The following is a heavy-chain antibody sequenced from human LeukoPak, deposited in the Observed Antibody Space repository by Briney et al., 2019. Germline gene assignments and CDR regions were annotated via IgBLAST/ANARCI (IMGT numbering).Heavy chain of an antibody. CDR3: ARDAPHRVTAAAGTGYYYYMDV. D-gene: IGHD6-13*01. CDR2: IYHSGST. V-gene: IGHV4-61*08. CDR1: GGSISSGGYY. J-gene: IGHJ6*03. Sequence: PSETLSLTCTVSGGSISSGGYYWSWIRQPPGKGLEWIGYIYHSGSTYYNPSLKSRVTISVDTSKNQFSLKLSSVTAADTAVYYCARDAPHRVTAAAGTGYYYYMDVWGKGTTVTVSS.